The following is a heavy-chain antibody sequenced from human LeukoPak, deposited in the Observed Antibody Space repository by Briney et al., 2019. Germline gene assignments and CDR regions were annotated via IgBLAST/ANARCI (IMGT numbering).Heavy chain of an antibody. CDR3: ARDSSWLGMDV. D-gene: IGHD6-13*01. V-gene: IGHV3-33*01. J-gene: IGHJ6*02. CDR2: IWSVGSNE. CDR1: GFTLSSYG. Sequence: GRSLRLSCAASGFTLSSYGMHWVRQAPGKGLEWVAAIWSVGSNEHYADSVKGRFTISRDNSKNTLYLQMNSLRAEDTAVYYCARDSSWLGMDVWGQGTTVTVSS.